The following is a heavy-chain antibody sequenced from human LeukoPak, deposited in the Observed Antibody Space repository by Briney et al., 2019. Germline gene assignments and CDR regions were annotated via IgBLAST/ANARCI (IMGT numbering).Heavy chain of an antibody. J-gene: IGHJ4*02. D-gene: IGHD6-13*01. CDR2: ISYDGSNK. CDR1: GFTFSSYA. CDR3: ARAKEEQQLSY. V-gene: IGHV3-30*04. Sequence: GRSLRLSCAASGFTFSSYAMHWVRQAPGKGLEWVAVISYDGSNKYYADSVKGRFTISRDNSKNTLYLQMNSLRAEDTAVYYCARAKEEQQLSYWGQGTLVTVSS.